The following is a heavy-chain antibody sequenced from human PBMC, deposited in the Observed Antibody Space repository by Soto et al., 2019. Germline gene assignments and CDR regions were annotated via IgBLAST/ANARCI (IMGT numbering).Heavy chain of an antibody. CDR3: ASAFNTAMVNDYYGMDV. D-gene: IGHD5-18*01. V-gene: IGHV1-69*01. CDR2: IIPIFGTA. J-gene: IGHJ6*02. Sequence: QVQLVQSGAEVKKAGSSVKVSCKASGGTFSSYAISWVRQAPGQGLEWMGGIIPIFGTANYAQKFQGRVTITADESTSTAYIELSSLRPEDTAVYYCASAFNTAMVNDYYGMDVWGQGTTVTVSS. CDR1: GGTFSSYA.